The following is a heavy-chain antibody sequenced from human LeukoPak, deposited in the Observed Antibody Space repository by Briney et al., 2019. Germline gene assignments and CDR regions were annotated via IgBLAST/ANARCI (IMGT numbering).Heavy chain of an antibody. Sequence: GGSLRLSCAASGITVRNNFMIWVRQAPGKGLEWVSLIYSGGETYYADSVKGRFSISRDNSKNTVYLQMNSLRAEDTAVYYCAKDYGYSSSWYPSYYYYGMDVWGQGTTVTVSS. J-gene: IGHJ6*02. CDR2: IYSGGET. V-gene: IGHV3-66*01. CDR3: AKDYGYSSSWYPSYYYYGMDV. D-gene: IGHD6-13*01. CDR1: GITVRNNF.